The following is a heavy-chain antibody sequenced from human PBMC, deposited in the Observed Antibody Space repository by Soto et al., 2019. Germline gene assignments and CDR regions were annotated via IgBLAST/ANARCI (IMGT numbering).Heavy chain of an antibody. CDR2: IDWDDDK. Sequence: FGPTLVNPTQTLTLTCTFSGFSLSTSGMCVSWIRQPPGKALEWLALIDWDDDKYYSTSLKTRLTISKDTSKSQVVLTMTNMDPVDTATYYCARIQNSAAATFCWFDPWGQGTLVTVSS. V-gene: IGHV2-70*01. D-gene: IGHD2-15*01. CDR1: GFSLSTSGMC. CDR3: ARIQNSAAATFCWFDP. J-gene: IGHJ5*02.